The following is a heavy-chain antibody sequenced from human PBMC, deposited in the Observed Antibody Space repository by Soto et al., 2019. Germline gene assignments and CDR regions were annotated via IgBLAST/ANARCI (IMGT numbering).Heavy chain of an antibody. Sequence: QLQLQESGPGLVKPSETLSLTCTVSGGSISSSSYYWGWIRQPPGKGLEWIGSIYYSGSTYYNPSLKSRVTISVDTSKNQFSLKLSSVTAVDTAVYYCARQEPKMYSSGWHFDYWGQGTLVTVSS. CDR3: ARQEPKMYSSGWHFDY. V-gene: IGHV4-39*01. D-gene: IGHD6-19*01. CDR2: IYYSGST. CDR1: GGSISSSSYY. J-gene: IGHJ4*02.